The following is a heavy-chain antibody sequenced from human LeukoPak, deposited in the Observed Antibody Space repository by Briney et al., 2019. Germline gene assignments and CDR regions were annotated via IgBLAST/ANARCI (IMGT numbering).Heavy chain of an antibody. D-gene: IGHD6-6*01. Sequence: GGSLRLSCAASGFTFSNAWMSWVRQAPGKGLEWVGRIKSKSDGGTIDYAAPVKGRFTISRDDSKNTLYLQMNSLKTDDTALYYCTTEFGSSSWSYWGQGTLVTVSS. CDR2: IKSKSDGGTI. CDR3: TTEFGSSSWSY. V-gene: IGHV3-15*01. J-gene: IGHJ4*02. CDR1: GFTFSNAW.